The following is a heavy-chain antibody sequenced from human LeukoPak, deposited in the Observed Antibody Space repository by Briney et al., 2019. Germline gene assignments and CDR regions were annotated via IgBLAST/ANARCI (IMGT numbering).Heavy chain of an antibody. D-gene: IGHD3-16*02. J-gene: IGHJ4*02. CDR3: AKDSRSGESSLGVFEY. V-gene: IGHV3-23*01. CDR2: ISGSGLST. CDR1: GFTSSFTDYA. Sequence: GGSLRLSCAASGFTSSFTDYAMTWVRQAPGKGLEWVSVISGSGLSTYFADSAKGRFTISRDSSKNTVYLQMNSLRDDDTAVYYCAKDSRSGESSLGVFEYWGQGTLVTVSS.